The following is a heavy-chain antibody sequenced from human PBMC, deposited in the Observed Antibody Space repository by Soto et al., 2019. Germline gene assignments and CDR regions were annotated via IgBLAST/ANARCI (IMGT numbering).Heavy chain of an antibody. J-gene: IGHJ4*02. Sequence: SETRSLCCTVPGGSISCSNYYWAWIRQPPGKGLEWIGSSGTTDYNPSLKSRVTMSVDTSKNQFSLKLTSVTAADTAVYYCARLDNTGRCQSFDYWGQG. V-gene: IGHV4-39*01. CDR3: ARLDNTGRCQSFDY. CDR2: SGTT. D-gene: IGHD1-26*01. CDR1: GGSISCSNYY.